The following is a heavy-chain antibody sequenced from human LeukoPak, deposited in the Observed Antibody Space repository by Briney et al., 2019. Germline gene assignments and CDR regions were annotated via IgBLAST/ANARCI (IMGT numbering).Heavy chain of an antibody. CDR2: IYDTAST. Sequence: KPSETLSLTCTVSGVSISSSSDYWGWIRQPAGKGLGWFGSIYDTASTHYYPSLKSRVTRSVDTSTNQFALKLRSVAAADTAVYYCAGGSHGGGHEFDYWGQGTLVTASS. J-gene: IGHJ4*02. V-gene: IGHV4-39*01. CDR1: GVSISSSSDY. CDR3: AGGSHGGGHEFDY. D-gene: IGHD1-26*01.